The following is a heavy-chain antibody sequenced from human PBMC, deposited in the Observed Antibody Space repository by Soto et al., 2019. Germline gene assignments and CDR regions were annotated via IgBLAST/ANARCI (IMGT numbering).Heavy chain of an antibody. CDR3: AITNLPYDILPGYYPAAVDY. D-gene: IGHD3-9*01. Sequence: ASVKVSCKASGYTFTSYDINWVRQATGQGLEWMGWMNPNSGNTGYAQKFQGRVTMTRNTSISTAYMELSSLRSEDTAVYYCAITNLPYDILPGYYPAAVDYWGQGTRVTVSS. J-gene: IGHJ4*02. V-gene: IGHV1-8*01. CDR1: GYTFTSYD. CDR2: MNPNSGNT.